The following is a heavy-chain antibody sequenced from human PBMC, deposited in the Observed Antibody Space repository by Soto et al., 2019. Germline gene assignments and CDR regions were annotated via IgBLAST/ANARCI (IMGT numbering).Heavy chain of an antibody. CDR1: GFTFNIYA. CDR3: AKVFTPEQGNCFDY. Sequence: GGSLRLSCAASGFTFNIYAINWVRQAPGKGLEWVSAISVSVDSTHYADSVKGRFTISRDNYKNTVYLEMNSLRAEDTAVYYCAKVFTPEQGNCFDYWGQGTLGTVSA. D-gene: IGHD1-26*01. V-gene: IGHV3-23*01. J-gene: IGHJ4*02. CDR2: ISVSVDST.